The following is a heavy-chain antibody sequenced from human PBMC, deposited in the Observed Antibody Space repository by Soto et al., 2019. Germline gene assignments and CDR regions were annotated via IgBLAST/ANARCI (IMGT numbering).Heavy chain of an antibody. J-gene: IGHJ4*02. D-gene: IGHD3-3*01. Sequence: SETLSLTCIVSGGSIIRYYWSWLRQPPGKGLEWIGHIYYSGSTNYNPSLKSRVTISVDTSKNHFSLKLSSVTAADTAVYYCARSSPRVVAPRAYWGQRAIVPVSS. V-gene: IGHV4-59*01. CDR2: IYYSGST. CDR1: GGSIIRYY. CDR3: ARSSPRVVAPRAY.